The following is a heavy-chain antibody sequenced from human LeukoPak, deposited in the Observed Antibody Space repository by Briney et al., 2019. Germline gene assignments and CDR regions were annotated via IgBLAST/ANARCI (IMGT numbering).Heavy chain of an antibody. CDR3: ASLVVPAALAYYYGMDV. CDR2: INHSGST. CDR1: GGSFSGYY. J-gene: IGHJ6*02. D-gene: IGHD2-2*01. Sequence: SETLSLTCAVYGGSFSGYYWSWIRQPPGKGLEWIGEINHSGSTNYNPSLKSRVTISVDTSKNQFSLKLISVTAADTAVYYCASLVVPAALAYYYGMDVRGQGTTVTVSS. V-gene: IGHV4-34*01.